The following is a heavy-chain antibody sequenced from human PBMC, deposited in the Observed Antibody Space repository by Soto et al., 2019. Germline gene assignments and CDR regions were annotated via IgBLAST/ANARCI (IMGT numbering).Heavy chain of an antibody. CDR1: GFTVRSNY. J-gene: IGHJ4*02. V-gene: IGHV3-53*01. D-gene: IGHD3-22*01. CDR2: IYSGGST. Sequence: GGSLRLSCAASGFTVRSNYISWVRQAPGKGLEWVSVIYSGGSTYYADSVKGRFTISRDNSKNTLYLQMNSLRAEDTAVYYCARVGIVVPIWDYWGQGTLVTVSS. CDR3: ARVGIVVPIWDY.